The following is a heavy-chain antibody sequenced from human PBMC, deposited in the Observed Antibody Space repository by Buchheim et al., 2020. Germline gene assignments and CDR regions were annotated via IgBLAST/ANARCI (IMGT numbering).Heavy chain of an antibody. J-gene: IGHJ4*02. V-gene: IGHV3-23*01. D-gene: IGHD6-13*01. CDR3: AKGFCSS. CDR1: GFTFNSYA. Sequence: VQLLESGGGLVQPGGSLRLSCAASGFTFNSYALSWVRQAPGKGLEWVSTITGSPSNIYYADSVKGRFTISRDDSKNTLYLQMSSLRDEDTAIYYCAKGFCSSWGQGTL. CDR2: ITGSPSNI.